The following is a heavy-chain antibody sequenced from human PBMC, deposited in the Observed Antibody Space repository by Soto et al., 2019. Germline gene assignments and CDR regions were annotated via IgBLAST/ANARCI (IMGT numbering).Heavy chain of an antibody. V-gene: IGHV3-30-3*01. Sequence: GGSLRLSCAASGFTFSSYAMHWVRQAPGKGLEWVAVISYDGSNKYYADSVKGRFTISRDNSKNTLYLQMNSLRAEDTAVYYCAKELAAMAPYIAYYYYYGMDVWGQGTTVTVSS. CDR1: GFTFSSYA. CDR3: AKELAAMAPYIAYYYYYGMDV. CDR2: ISYDGSNK. D-gene: IGHD5-18*01. J-gene: IGHJ6*02.